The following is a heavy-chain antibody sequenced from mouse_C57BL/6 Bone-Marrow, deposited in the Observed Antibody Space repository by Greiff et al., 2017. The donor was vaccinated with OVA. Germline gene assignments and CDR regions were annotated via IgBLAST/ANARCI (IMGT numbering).Heavy chain of an antibody. V-gene: IGHV1-50*01. CDR3: ARWDYYLFAY. CDR1: GYTFTSYW. Sequence: QVQLQQPGAELVKPGASVKLSCKASGYTFTSYWMQWVKQRPGQGLEWIGEIDPSDSYTNYNQKFKGKATLTVDTSSSTAYMQLSSLTSEDSAVYYCARWDYYLFAYWGQGTLVTVSA. D-gene: IGHD1-1*01. J-gene: IGHJ3*01. CDR2: IDPSDSYT.